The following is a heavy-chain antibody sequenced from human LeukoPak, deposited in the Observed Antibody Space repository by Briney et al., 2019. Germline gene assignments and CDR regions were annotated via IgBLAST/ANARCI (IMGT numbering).Heavy chain of an antibody. CDR3: AKDGLYSYGYSYFDF. Sequence: SETLSLTCAVYGGSFSGYYWSWIRQPPGKGLEWIGRVHNSGTTNYNPSLESRVTMSVDTSKNQFSLKLRSVTAADTAVYYCAKDGLYSYGYSYFDFWGQGTLVTVSS. J-gene: IGHJ4*02. V-gene: IGHV4-34*10. D-gene: IGHD5-18*01. CDR1: GGSFSGYY. CDR2: VHNSGTT.